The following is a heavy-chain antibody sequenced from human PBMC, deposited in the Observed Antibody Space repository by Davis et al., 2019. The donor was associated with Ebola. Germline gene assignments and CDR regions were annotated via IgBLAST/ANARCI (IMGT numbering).Heavy chain of an antibody. CDR2: INHSGST. V-gene: IGHV4-34*01. D-gene: IGHD6-19*01. Sequence: SETLSLTCTVSGGSITHYYLSWIRHPPGKGLEWIGEINHSGSTNYNPSLKSRVTISVDTSKNQFSLKLSSVTAADTAVYYCARGGAVAGPWGQGTLVTVSS. J-gene: IGHJ5*02. CDR3: ARGGAVAGP. CDR1: GGSITHYY.